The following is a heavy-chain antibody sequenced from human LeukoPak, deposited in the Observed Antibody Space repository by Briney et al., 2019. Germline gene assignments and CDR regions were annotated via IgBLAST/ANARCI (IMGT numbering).Heavy chain of an antibody. J-gene: IGHJ4*02. D-gene: IGHD4-23*01. CDR3: ARNSWAHDY. Sequence: SETLSRTCTVSGDSINGYYWSWIQQPAGKGLEWIGRISSSGSTNCNPPLKSRLTMSVDTSKSQFSLKLTSVTAADTAVYDCARNSWAHDYWGQGTLVTVSS. CDR2: ISSSGST. CDR1: GDSINGYY. V-gene: IGHV4-4*07.